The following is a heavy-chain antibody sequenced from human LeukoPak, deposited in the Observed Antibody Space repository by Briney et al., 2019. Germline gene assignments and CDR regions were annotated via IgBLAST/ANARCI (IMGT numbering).Heavy chain of an antibody. J-gene: IGHJ4*02. CDR1: GYTFTGYY. D-gene: IGHD3-22*01. Sequence: ASVKVSCKASGYTFTGYYMHWVRQAPGQGLEWMGWINPNSGGTNYAQKFQDRVTMTRDTSISTAYMELSRLRSDDTAVYYCARRDYDSSGYPLFDYWGQGTLVTVSS. CDR2: INPNSGGT. CDR3: ARRDYDSSGYPLFDY. V-gene: IGHV1-2*02.